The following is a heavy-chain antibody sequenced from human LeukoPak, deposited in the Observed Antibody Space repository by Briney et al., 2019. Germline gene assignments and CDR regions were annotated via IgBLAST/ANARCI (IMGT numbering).Heavy chain of an antibody. CDR1: GFTFSNYA. Sequence: GGSLRLSCAASGFTFSNYAMTWVRQSPGKGLEWVSAISGSGGSTYYADSVKGRFTISRDNSKNTLYLQMNSLRAEDTAVYYCAKGRSITMVRDWGQGTLVTVSS. CDR2: ISGSGGST. CDR3: AKGRSITMVRD. V-gene: IGHV3-23*01. D-gene: IGHD3-10*01. J-gene: IGHJ4*02.